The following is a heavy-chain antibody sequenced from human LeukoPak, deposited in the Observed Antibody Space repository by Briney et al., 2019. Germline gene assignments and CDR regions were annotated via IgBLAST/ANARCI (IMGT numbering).Heavy chain of an antibody. D-gene: IGHD3-22*01. V-gene: IGHV4-59*01. Sequence: SETLSLTCTVSGGAISSYYWSWIRQPPGKGLDWIWYIYYCGSTNYNPSLKSRVTISVDTSKNQFSLKLSSVTAADTAVYYCARSTNSYYYDSSGYPPFDYWGQGTLVTVSS. J-gene: IGHJ4*02. CDR3: ARSTNSYYYDSSGYPPFDY. CDR1: GGAISSYY. CDR2: IYYCGST.